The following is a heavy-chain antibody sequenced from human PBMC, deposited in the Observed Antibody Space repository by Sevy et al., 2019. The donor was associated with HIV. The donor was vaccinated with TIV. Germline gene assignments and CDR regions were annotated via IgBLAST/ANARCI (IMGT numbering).Heavy chain of an antibody. CDR3: ARGPEWELTSFLSH. CDR1: GFAFRTYA. D-gene: IGHD3-9*01. J-gene: IGHJ4*02. CDR2: ISSNGDNA. Sequence: GGSLRLSCAASGFAFRTYAFHWVRQAPGRGLEWVGFISSNGDNAFYANSVMGRFTISRDNSMNTLYLELNNLTPDDTAVYYCARGPEWELTSFLSHWGQGTLVTVSS. V-gene: IGHV3-30-3*01.